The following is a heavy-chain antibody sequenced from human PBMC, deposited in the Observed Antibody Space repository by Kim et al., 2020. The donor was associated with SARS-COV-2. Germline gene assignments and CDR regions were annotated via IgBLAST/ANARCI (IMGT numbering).Heavy chain of an antibody. CDR3: ARDESTVTTPDY. CDR1: GYTFTSYG. D-gene: IGHD4-17*01. V-gene: IGHV1-18*01. Sequence: ASVKVSCKASGYTFTSYGISWVRQAPGQGLEWMGWISAYNGNTNYAQKFQGRVTMTKDTSTSTAYMELRSLRSDDRAVYYCARDESTVTTPDYWGQEPWSPSPQ. J-gene: IGHJ4*01. CDR2: ISAYNGNT.